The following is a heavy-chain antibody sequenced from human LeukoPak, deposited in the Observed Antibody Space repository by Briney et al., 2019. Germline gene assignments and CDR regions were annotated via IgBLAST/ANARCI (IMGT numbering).Heavy chain of an antibody. D-gene: IGHD5-24*01. CDR1: GGSISSYY. J-gene: IGHJ4*02. V-gene: IGHV4-59*08. CDR2: IYYSGST. CDR3: ARHGVKDGYNYSFDY. Sequence: SETLSLTCTVSGGSISSYYWSWIRQPPGKGLEWIGYIYYSGSTNYNPSLKSRVTISVDTSKNQFSLKLSSVTAADTAVYYCARHGVKDGYNYSFDYWGQGTLVTVSS.